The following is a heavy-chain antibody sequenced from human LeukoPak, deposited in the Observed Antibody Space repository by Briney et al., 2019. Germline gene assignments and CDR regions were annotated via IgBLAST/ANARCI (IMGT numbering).Heavy chain of an antibody. J-gene: IGHJ5*02. CDR1: GGSLSGNY. D-gene: IGHD3-10*02. Sequence: PSETLSLTCAVYGGSLSGNYWCWICQPPGKGLEWIGEINHSESTNYNQSLTSRVTISLDTSKNQFSLTLSFVTAADAAAYYCARHLANVRWGVNPRWLDPWGQGTLVTVSS. V-gene: IGHV4-34*01. CDR3: ARHLANVRWGVNPRWLDP. CDR2: INHSEST.